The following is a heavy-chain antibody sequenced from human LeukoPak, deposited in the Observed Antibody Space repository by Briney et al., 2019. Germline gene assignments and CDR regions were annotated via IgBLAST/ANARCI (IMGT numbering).Heavy chain of an antibody. J-gene: IGHJ4*02. V-gene: IGHV3-30*04. CDR3: ARDQWLVLGGDY. D-gene: IGHD6-19*01. CDR1: GFTFSTYA. Sequence: GGSLRLSCAASGFTFSTYAIHWVRQTPGKGLEWVAIISYDGSYKFYADSVKGRFTISRDNSKNTMYLQMNSLRVEDTAVYYCARDQWLVLGGDYWGQGTLVTVSS. CDR2: ISYDGSYK.